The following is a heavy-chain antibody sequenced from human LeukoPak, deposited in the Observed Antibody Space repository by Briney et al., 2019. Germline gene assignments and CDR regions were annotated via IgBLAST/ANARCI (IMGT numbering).Heavy chain of an antibody. J-gene: IGHJ1*01. CDR3: ADIGSGGSNTR. CDR1: GFTVSDHY. V-gene: IGHV3-72*01. Sequence: GGSLRLSCVASGFTVSDHYLDWVRQAPGEGLEWVGLIRKKSDSYTTDYAASVKGRFTTSRDDSTNSVYLQMSSLKSEDTAVYYCADIGSGGSNTRWGEGTVVTVST. D-gene: IGHD2-15*01. CDR2: IRKKSDSYTT.